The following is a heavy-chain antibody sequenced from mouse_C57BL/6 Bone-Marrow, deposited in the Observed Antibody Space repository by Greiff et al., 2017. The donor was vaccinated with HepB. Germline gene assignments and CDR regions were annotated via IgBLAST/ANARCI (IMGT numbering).Heavy chain of an antibody. CDR2: IYPGSGNT. V-gene: IGHV1-76*01. Sequence: QVQLQQSGAELVRPGASVKLSCKASGYTFTDYYINWVKQRPGQGLEWIARIYPGSGNTYYNEKFKGKATLTAEKSSSTAYMQLSSLTSEDSAVYFCARSRDGYYDAWFAYWGQGTLVTVSA. CDR1: GYTFTDYY. CDR3: ARSRDGYYDAWFAY. J-gene: IGHJ3*01. D-gene: IGHD2-3*01.